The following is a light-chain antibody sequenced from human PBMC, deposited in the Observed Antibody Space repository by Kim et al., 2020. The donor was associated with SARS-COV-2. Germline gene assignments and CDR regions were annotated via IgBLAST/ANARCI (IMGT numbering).Light chain of an antibody. CDR2: GAS. Sequence: SVSPGGRATLSCRASQSVSSDLAWYQQKPGQAPRLLIYGASTRATGIPARFSGSGSGTEFTLTISSLQSEDFAIYYCQQYNTWWTFGQGTKVDIK. J-gene: IGKJ1*01. CDR1: QSVSSD. V-gene: IGKV3-15*01. CDR3: QQYNTWWT.